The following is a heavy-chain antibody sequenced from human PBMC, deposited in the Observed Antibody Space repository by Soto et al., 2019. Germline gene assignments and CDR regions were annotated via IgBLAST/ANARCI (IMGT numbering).Heavy chain of an antibody. CDR1: GFTFDDYA. CDR3: AKASNYGDYEIDY. J-gene: IGHJ4*02. V-gene: IGHV3-9*01. Sequence: EVQVVESGGGLVQPGRSLRLSCAASGFTFDDYAMHWVRQAPGKGLEWVSGISWNSGSIGYADSVKGRFIISRVNAKNSLYLQMNSLRAEDTALYYCAKASNYGDYEIDYWGQGTLVTVSS. D-gene: IGHD4-17*01. CDR2: ISWNSGSI.